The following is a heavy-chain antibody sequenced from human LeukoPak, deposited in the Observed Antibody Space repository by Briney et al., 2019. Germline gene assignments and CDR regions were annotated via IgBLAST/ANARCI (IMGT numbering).Heavy chain of an antibody. Sequence: SETLSLTCTVSGGSISSYYWSWIRQPPGKGLEWIGYIYYSGSTNYNPSLRGRVTISVDTSKNQFSLKLSSVTAADTAVYYCARVYYYDSSDLYFDPWGQGTLVTVSS. V-gene: IGHV4-59*08. D-gene: IGHD3-22*01. CDR2: IYYSGST. CDR3: ARVYYYDSSDLYFDP. CDR1: GGSISSYY. J-gene: IGHJ5*02.